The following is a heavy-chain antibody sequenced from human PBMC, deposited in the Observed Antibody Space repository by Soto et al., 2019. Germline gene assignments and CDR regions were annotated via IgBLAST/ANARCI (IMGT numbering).Heavy chain of an antibody. CDR2: IYTDGST. CDR1: GFAVNYNY. D-gene: IGHD6-19*01. Sequence: GGSLRLSCAASGFAVNYNYMTWVRQATGKGLEWVSVIYTDGSTYYADSVKGRFTISRDNSKNTLYLQMNGLRAEDTAIYYCARAKPPSYASGWYGHDYWGQGALVTVSS. V-gene: IGHV3-66*01. J-gene: IGHJ4*02. CDR3: ARAKPPSYASGWYGHDY.